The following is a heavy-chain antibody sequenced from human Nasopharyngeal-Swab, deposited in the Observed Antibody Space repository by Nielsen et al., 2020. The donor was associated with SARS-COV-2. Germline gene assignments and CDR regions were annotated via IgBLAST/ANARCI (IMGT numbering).Heavy chain of an antibody. V-gene: IGHV3-23*01. CDR1: GFTFSSYA. Sequence: GGSLRLSCAASGFTFSSYAMGWVRQAPGKGLEWVSIISGSGDTTYYADSVNDRFTISRDNSKNTLYLQMNSLRVEDTAVYYCAKAPYLRGLDVWGQGTTVTVSS. CDR2: ISGSGDTT. CDR3: AKAPYLRGLDV. D-gene: IGHD2-21*01. J-gene: IGHJ6*02.